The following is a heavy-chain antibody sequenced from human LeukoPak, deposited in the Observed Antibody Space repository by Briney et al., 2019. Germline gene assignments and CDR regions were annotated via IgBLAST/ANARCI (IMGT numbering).Heavy chain of an antibody. CDR2: IYYSGST. V-gene: IGHV4-39*07. D-gene: IGHD3-22*01. CDR3: ATESYDSSGYFDY. CDR1: GGSIGSTNYY. J-gene: IGHJ4*02. Sequence: PSETLSLTCTVSGGSIGSTNYYWGWIRQPPGKGLEWIGSIYYSGSTYYSPSLKSRVTISVDTSKNQFSLKLSSVTAADTAVYYCATESYDSSGYFDYWGQGTLVTVSS.